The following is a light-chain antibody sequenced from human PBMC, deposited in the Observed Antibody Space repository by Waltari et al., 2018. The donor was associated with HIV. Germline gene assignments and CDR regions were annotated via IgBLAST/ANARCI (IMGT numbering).Light chain of an antibody. CDR1: QNIYNF. J-gene: IGKJ3*01. Sequence: DVQVTQSPSSLSASVGDRVTITCRASQNIYNFLNWYQQKSGGAHKLLIYGASSLQNGVPSRFSAGGSGTDFTLTISGVQPEDFAVYYCQQTYSGITFGPGTQVDVK. CDR2: GAS. V-gene: IGKV1-39*01. CDR3: QQTYSGIT.